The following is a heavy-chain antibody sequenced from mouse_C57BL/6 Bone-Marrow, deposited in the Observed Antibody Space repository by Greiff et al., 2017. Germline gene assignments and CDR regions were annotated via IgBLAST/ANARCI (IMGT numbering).Heavy chain of an antibody. J-gene: IGHJ4*01. CDR1: GYTFTSYG. D-gene: IGHD1-1*01. Sequence: VQLKQSGAELVRPGSSVKMSCKTSGYTFTSYGINWVKQRPGQGLEWIGYIYIGNGYTEYNEKFKGKATLTSDTSSSTAYMQLSSLTSEDSAICFCAPIYYYGSSFLNYAMDYWGQGTSVTVSS. CDR3: APIYYYGSSFLNYAMDY. V-gene: IGHV1-58*01. CDR2: IYIGNGYT.